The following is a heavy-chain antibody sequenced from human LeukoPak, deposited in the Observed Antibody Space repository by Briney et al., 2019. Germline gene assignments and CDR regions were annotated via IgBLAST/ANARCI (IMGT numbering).Heavy chain of an antibody. V-gene: IGHV1-8*01. CDR3: ARGGGFWEQWLPYYMDV. D-gene: IGHD6-19*01. Sequence: GASVKVSCKASGYTFTSYDINWVRQATGQGLEWMGWMNHNSGNTGYAQKFQGRVTMTRNTSISTAYMELSSLRSEDTAVYYCARGGGFWEQWLPYYMDVWGKGTTVTVSS. CDR2: MNHNSGNT. CDR1: GYTFTSYD. J-gene: IGHJ6*03.